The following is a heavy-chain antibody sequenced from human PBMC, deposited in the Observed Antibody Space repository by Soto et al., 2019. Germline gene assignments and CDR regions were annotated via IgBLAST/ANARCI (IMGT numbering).Heavy chain of an antibody. V-gene: IGHV1-2*04. CDR1: GYTFTGYY. Sequence: QVQLVQSGAEVKKPGASVKVSCKASGYTFTGYYMHWVRQAPGQGLEWMGWINPKSGGTNYAQKFQGWVTMTRDTSISTAYMELSRLRSDDTAVYYCARALPPGSSSWYPGWFDPWGQGTLVTVSS. J-gene: IGHJ5*02. CDR3: ARALPPGSSSWYPGWFDP. CDR2: INPKSGGT. D-gene: IGHD6-13*01.